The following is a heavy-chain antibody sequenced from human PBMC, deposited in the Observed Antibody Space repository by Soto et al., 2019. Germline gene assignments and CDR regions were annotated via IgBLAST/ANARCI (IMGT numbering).Heavy chain of an antibody. Sequence: GGSLRLSCAASGFTFSSYEMNWVRQAPGKGLEWVSYISSSGSTIYYADSVKGRFTISRDNAKNSLYLQMNSLRAEDTAVYSFAAARGGGTLYYYGMDVWGQGPTVTVSS. CDR3: AAARGGGTLYYYGMDV. CDR1: GFTFSSYE. J-gene: IGHJ6*02. D-gene: IGHD3-16*01. V-gene: IGHV3-48*03. CDR2: ISSSGSTI.